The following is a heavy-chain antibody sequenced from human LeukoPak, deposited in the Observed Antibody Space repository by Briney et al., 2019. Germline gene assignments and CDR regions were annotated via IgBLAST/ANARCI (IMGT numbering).Heavy chain of an antibody. D-gene: IGHD3-22*01. V-gene: IGHV3-30*04. J-gene: IGHJ4*02. Sequence: PGRSLRLSCAASGFTFSSYAMHWVRQAPGKGLEWVAVISYAGSNKYYADSVKGRFTISRDNSKNTLYLQMNSLRAEDTAVYYCARARDYYDSSGFDYWGQGTLVSVSS. CDR1: GFTFSSYA. CDR2: ISYAGSNK. CDR3: ARARDYYDSSGFDY.